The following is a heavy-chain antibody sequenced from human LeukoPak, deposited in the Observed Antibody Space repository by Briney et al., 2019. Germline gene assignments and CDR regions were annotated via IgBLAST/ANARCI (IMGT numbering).Heavy chain of an antibody. CDR3: ERDSLYLGSRPRCEF. CDR1: GVTLSSYA. CDR2: ISGSGGST. V-gene: IGHV3-23*01. J-gene: IGHJ4*02. D-gene: IGHD2-15*01. Sequence: GGSLRHSCAAPGVTLSSYAMSWVRQAPGKGRGWVSAISGSGGSTYYADSVKGRFTISRANPKNTLYLQMNSLTAEDTPVYHCERDSLYLGSRPRCEFGGERTRLTVSS.